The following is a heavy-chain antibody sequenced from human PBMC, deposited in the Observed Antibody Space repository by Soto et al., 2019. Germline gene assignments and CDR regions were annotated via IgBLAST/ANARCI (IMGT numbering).Heavy chain of an antibody. Sequence: ESGGGVVQPGRSLRLSCAASGFTFSSYAMHWVRQAPGKGLEWVAVISYDGSNKYYADSVKGRFTISRDNSKNTLYLQMNSLRAEDTAVYYCARDADYCSSTSCYYSYYYGMDVWGQGTTVTVSS. CDR3: ARDADYCSSTSCYYSYYYGMDV. V-gene: IGHV3-30-3*01. CDR1: GFTFSSYA. J-gene: IGHJ6*02. D-gene: IGHD2-2*01. CDR2: ISYDGSNK.